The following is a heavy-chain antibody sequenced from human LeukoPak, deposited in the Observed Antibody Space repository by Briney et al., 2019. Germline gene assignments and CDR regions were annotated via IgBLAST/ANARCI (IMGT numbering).Heavy chain of an antibody. J-gene: IGHJ2*01. V-gene: IGHV4-34*01. CDR1: GGSFSGYY. Sequence: SETLSLTCAVSGGSFSGYYWSWIRQSPGKGLEWIAEIHYKGATSHKPSLESRVTISGDTSKNQISLKVTSVTAADTAVYYCARGILGSLYFDVWGRGTLVTVSS. CDR2: IHYKGAT. D-gene: IGHD3-16*01. CDR3: ARGILGSLYFDV.